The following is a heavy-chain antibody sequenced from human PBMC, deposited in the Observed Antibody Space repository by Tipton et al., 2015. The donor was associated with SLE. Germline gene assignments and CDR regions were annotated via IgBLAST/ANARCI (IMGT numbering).Heavy chain of an antibody. V-gene: IGHV4-34*01. Sequence: TLSLTCAVYGGFFRGYSWIWIRQPPGKGLEWIGEINHGGGINYNPSLKSRVTISEDTSKNQFSLKLSSVTAADTAVYYCARDVGGYNTGWFPYYFDYWGQGTLVTVSS. CDR1: GGFFRGYS. D-gene: IGHD2-8*02. J-gene: IGHJ4*02. CDR2: INHGGGI. CDR3: ARDVGGYNTGWFPYYFDY.